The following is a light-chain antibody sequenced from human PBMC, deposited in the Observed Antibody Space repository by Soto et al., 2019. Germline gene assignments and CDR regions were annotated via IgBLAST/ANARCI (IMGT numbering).Light chain of an antibody. Sequence: ETVLTQSPDTLSLSPGERATLSCRASQSVRSRFVAWYQQKPGQSPRLLIYGASTRATGIPDRFSGSGSGTDFTLSISRLEPEDFAVYYCQQYGDSPSTFGQGTRLEIK. CDR2: GAS. J-gene: IGKJ5*01. CDR1: QSVRSRF. V-gene: IGKV3-20*01. CDR3: QQYGDSPST.